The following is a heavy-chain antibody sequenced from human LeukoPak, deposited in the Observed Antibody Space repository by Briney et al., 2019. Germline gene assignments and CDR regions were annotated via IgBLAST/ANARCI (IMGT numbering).Heavy chain of an antibody. V-gene: IGHV3-30*04. D-gene: IGHD3-22*01. CDR2: ISYDGSNK. J-gene: IGHJ4*02. CDR3: ARDPSDGSGYYNGYFDY. CDR1: GFTFSSYA. Sequence: GGSLRLSCAASGFTFSSYAMHWVRQAPGKGLEWVAVISYDGSNKYYADSVKGRFTISRDNSTNTLYLQMNSLRAEDTAVYYCARDPSDGSGYYNGYFDYWGQGTLVTVSS.